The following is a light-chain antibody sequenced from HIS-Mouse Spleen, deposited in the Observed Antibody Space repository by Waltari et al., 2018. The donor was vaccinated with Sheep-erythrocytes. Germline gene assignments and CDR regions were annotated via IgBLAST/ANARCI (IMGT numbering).Light chain of an antibody. Sequence: QSALTQPRSVSGSPGQSVTISCTGTSSDVGGYNYVSWYQHHPGKAPKLMIYDVSRRPSGVPDRFSGSTSGNTASLTISGLQAEDEADYYCCSYAGSYTFWVFGGGTRLTVL. CDR2: DVS. CDR1: SSDVGGYNY. CDR3: CSYAGSYTFWV. V-gene: IGLV2-11*01. J-gene: IGLJ3*02.